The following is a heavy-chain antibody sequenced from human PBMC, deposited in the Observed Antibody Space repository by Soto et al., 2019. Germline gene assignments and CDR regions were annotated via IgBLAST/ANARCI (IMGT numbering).Heavy chain of an antibody. J-gene: IGHJ6*02. CDR3: AKGGYCSGGSCYTSKTYYYGMDV. CDR1: CFTFSNYA. V-gene: IGHV3-23*01. D-gene: IGHD2-15*01. Sequence: GGSLRLSCAASCFTFSNYAMNWVRQAPGKGLEWVSGTSGSGGSTYYADYVKGRFAISRDNSKNTLYLQLNGLRAEDTAVYYCAKGGYCSGGSCYTSKTYYYGMDVWGQGTTVTVSS. CDR2: TSGSGGST.